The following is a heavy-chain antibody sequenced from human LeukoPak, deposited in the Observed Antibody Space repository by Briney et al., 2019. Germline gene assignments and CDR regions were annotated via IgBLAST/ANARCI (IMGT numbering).Heavy chain of an antibody. CDR2: IYTSGST. J-gene: IGHJ4*02. D-gene: IGHD2-2*01. CDR1: GGSISSGSYY. V-gene: IGHV4-61*02. CDR3: ARGTLYCSSTSCLKCYFDY. Sequence: SETLSLTCTVSGGSISSGSYYWSWIRQPAGKGLEWIGRIYTSGSTNYNPSLKSRVTISVDTSKNQFSLKLSSVTAADTAVYYCARGTLYCSSTSCLKCYFDYWGQGTLVTVSS.